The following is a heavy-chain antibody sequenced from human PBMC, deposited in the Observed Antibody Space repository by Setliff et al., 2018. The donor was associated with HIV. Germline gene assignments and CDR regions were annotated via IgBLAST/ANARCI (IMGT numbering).Heavy chain of an antibody. Sequence: GASVKVSCKASGYTFTGYYMHWVRQAPGQGLEWMGWINPNSGGTNYAEKFQGRVTMTRDTYISTAYMELSRLRSDDTAVYYCARDFAGYDILTGYTPRYAFDIWGQGQWSPSPQ. CDR1: GYTFTGYY. CDR3: ARDFAGYDILTGYTPRYAFDI. V-gene: IGHV1-2*02. CDR2: INPNSGGT. D-gene: IGHD3-9*01. J-gene: IGHJ3*02.